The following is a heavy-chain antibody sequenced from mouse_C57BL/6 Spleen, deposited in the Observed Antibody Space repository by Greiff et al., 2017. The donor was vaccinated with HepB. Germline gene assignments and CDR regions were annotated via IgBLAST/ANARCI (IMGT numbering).Heavy chain of an antibody. CDR1: GFTFSDYY. Sequence: EVKVVESEGGLVQPGSSMKLSCTASGFTFSDYYMAWVRQVPEKGLEWVANINYDGSSTYYLDSLKSRFIISRDNAKNILYLQMSSLKSEDTATYYCAGGGYGSSYGGWFAYWGQGTLVTVSA. J-gene: IGHJ3*01. V-gene: IGHV5-16*01. D-gene: IGHD1-1*01. CDR3: AGGGYGSSYGGWFAY. CDR2: INYDGSST.